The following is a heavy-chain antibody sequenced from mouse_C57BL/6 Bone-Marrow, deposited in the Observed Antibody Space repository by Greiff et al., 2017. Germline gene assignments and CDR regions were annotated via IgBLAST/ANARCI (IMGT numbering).Heavy chain of an antibody. CDR1: GFTFSDYY. J-gene: IGHJ3*01. D-gene: IGHD1-1*01. V-gene: IGHV5-16*01. Sequence: EVKLVESEGGLVQPGSSLKLSCTASGFTFSDYYMAWVRQVPEKGLEWVANINYDGSSTYYLDSLKSRFIISRDNAKNILYMQMSSLKSEDTSTYYCAIDYGSSPFAYWGQGTLVTVSA. CDR2: INYDGSST. CDR3: AIDYGSSPFAY.